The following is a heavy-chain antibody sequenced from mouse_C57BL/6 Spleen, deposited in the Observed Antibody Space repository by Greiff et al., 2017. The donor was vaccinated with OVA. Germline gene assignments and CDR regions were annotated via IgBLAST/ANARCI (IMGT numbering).Heavy chain of an antibody. CDR1: GYTFTSYW. Sequence: QVQLQQPGTELVKPGASVKLSCKASGYTFTSYWMHWVKQRPGQGLEWIGNINPSNGGTNYNEKFKSKATLTVDKSSSTAYMQLSSLTSDDSAVYYCARVGWLLYWYFDVWGTGTTVTVSS. V-gene: IGHV1-53*01. J-gene: IGHJ1*03. D-gene: IGHD2-3*01. CDR2: INPSNGGT. CDR3: ARVGWLLYWYFDV.